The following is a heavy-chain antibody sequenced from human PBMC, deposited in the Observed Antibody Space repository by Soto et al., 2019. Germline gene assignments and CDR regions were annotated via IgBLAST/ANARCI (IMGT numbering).Heavy chain of an antibody. CDR1: GFTFEDFA. CDR2: HRWNGEAV. CDR3: VKDGEAASPGWFDT. D-gene: IGHD6-6*01. Sequence: GGSLRLSCSASGFTFEDFAMHRVRRVPGKGLEWVAGHRWNGEAVGYAASVKGRCTSSRDNAKKLLFLQMNSLRVDDTALYYCVKDGEAASPGWFDTWGQGTQVTVSS. J-gene: IGHJ5*02. V-gene: IGHV3-9*01.